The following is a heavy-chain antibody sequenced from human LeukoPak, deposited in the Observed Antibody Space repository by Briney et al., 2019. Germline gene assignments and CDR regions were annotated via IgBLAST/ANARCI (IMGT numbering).Heavy chain of an antibody. CDR3: ARYAEGVARDYYGMDV. CDR1: GYTFTSYD. J-gene: IGHJ6*02. V-gene: IGHV1-8*01. CDR2: MNPNSGNT. Sequence: ASVKVSCKASGYTFTSYDINWVRQATGQGLEWMGWMNPNSGNTGYAQKFQGRVTMTRNTSISTAYMELSSLRSEDTAVYYCARYAEGVARDYYGMDVWGQGTTVTVSS. D-gene: IGHD2-15*01.